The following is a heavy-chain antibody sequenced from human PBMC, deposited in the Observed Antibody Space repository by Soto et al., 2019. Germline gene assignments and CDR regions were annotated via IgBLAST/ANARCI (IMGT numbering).Heavy chain of an antibody. V-gene: IGHV4-34*01. CDR2: INHSGSI. CDR1: GGSFSGYY. Sequence: QVQLQQWGAGLLKPSETLSLTCAVYGGSFSGYYWSWIRQPPGKGLEWIGEINHSGSINYNPSLKSRVTISVDTSKNQFSLKLSSVTAADTAVYYCAREYGLDESPYGMDVWGQGTTVTVSS. D-gene: IGHD3-10*01. J-gene: IGHJ6*02. CDR3: AREYGLDESPYGMDV.